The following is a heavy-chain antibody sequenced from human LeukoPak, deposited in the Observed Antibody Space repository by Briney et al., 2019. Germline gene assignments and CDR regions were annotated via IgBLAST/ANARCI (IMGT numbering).Heavy chain of an antibody. CDR2: IYPGDSDT. J-gene: IGHJ3*02. D-gene: IGHD2/OR15-2a*01. Sequence: GESLKISCKGSGYSFTSYWIGWVRQMPGKGLEWMGIIYPGDSDTRYSPSFQGQVTISADKSISTAYLQWSSLKASDTAMYYCASSKSPPKDAFDIWGQGTMATVSS. CDR1: GYSFTSYW. V-gene: IGHV5-51*01. CDR3: ASSKSPPKDAFDI.